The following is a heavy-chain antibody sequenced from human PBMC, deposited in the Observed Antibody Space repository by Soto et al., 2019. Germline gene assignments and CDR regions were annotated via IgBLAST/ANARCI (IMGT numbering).Heavy chain of an antibody. Sequence: PVGSLRLSCAASGFTFSSYDMHWVRQATGKGLEWVSAIGTAGDTYYPGSVKGRFTISRENAKNSLYLQMNSLRAGDTAVYYCARAYYYDSSGYWGAFDIWGQGTMVTVSS. CDR1: GFTFSSYD. J-gene: IGHJ3*02. CDR2: IGTAGDT. D-gene: IGHD3-22*01. V-gene: IGHV3-13*04. CDR3: ARAYYYDSSGYWGAFDI.